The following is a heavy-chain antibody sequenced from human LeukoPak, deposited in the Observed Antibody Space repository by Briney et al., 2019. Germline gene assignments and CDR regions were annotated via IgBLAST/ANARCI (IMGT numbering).Heavy chain of an antibody. D-gene: IGHD5-24*01. V-gene: IGHV3-23*01. CDR3: ARARGRDGYNWLDY. CDR1: GFTFSSYA. Sequence: GGSLRLSCAASGFTFSSYAMSWVRQAPGKGLEWVSAISGSGGSTYYADSVKGRFTISRENAKNSLYLQMNSLRAGDTAVYHCARARGRDGYNWLDYWGQGTLVTVSS. J-gene: IGHJ4*02. CDR2: ISGSGGST.